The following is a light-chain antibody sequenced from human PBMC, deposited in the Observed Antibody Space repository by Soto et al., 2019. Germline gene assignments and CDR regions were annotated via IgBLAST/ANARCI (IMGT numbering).Light chain of an antibody. CDR1: QSVRSSD. CDR2: GAS. J-gene: IGKJ4*02. CDR3: QQYYSIPLT. Sequence: GQRASLSCRASQSVRSSDLAWYQQTPGQAPRLLIYGASSRATGVPDRFSGSGSGTDFTLTISRLEPEDFAVYYCQQYYSIPLTFGGGTKVDIK. V-gene: IGKV3-20*01.